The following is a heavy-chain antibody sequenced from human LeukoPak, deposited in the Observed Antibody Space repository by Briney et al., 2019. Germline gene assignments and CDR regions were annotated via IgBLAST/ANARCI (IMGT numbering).Heavy chain of an antibody. J-gene: IGHJ4*02. CDR2: ISSSGSTI. D-gene: IGHD2-15*01. CDR1: GFTFSSYE. Sequence: PGGSLRLSCAASGFTFSSYEMNWVRQAPGKGLEWVSYISSSGSTIYYADSVKGRFTISRDNAKNSLYLQMNSLRAEDTAVYYCASLTVTGGSLSDYWGQGTLVTVSS. V-gene: IGHV3-48*03. CDR3: ASLTVTGGSLSDY.